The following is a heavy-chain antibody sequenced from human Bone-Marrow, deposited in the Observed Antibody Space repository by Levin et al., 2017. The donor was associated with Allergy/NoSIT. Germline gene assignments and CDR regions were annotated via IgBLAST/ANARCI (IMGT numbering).Heavy chain of an antibody. J-gene: IGHJ6*03. Sequence: TSETLSLTCAVSGYSISSDYYWGWIRQPPGKGLEWIGNIHETGSTKYNPSLKSRVTISVDTSKNQFSLQLNSVTAADTAVYFCAREYYMDVWGKGTTVTVSS. CDR2: IHETGST. CDR3: AREYYMDV. V-gene: IGHV4-38-2*02. CDR1: GYSISSDYY.